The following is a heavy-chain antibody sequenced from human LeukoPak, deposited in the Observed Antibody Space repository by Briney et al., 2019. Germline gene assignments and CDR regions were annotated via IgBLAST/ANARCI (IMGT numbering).Heavy chain of an antibody. J-gene: IGHJ5*02. CDR2: ITPSGGST. D-gene: IGHD3-3*01. CDR1: GYTFTNYY. V-gene: IGHV1-46*01. CDR3: ARGPHIRTYDRDNWFDP. Sequence: GASVKVSCKASGYTFTNYYMHWVRQAPGQGLEWLGLITPSGGSTWYAQKFQGRVTMTRDMSTSTVYMELSSLRSEDTAIYYCARGPHIRTYDRDNWFDPWGQGTLVTVSS.